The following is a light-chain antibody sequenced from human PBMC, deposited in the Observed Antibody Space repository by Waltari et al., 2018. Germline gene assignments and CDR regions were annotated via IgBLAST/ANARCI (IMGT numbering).Light chain of an antibody. CDR2: GAS. CDR1: QSVSSN. J-gene: IGKJ1*01. CDR3: QQYNNWPPLT. Sequence: EIVMRQSPATLAVSPGERATRSCRASQSVSSNLAWYQQKTGQAPRLLIYGASTRATGIPARFSGSGSGTEFPLTISSMQSEDFAVYYCQQYNNWPPLTFGQGTKVEIK. V-gene: IGKV3-15*01.